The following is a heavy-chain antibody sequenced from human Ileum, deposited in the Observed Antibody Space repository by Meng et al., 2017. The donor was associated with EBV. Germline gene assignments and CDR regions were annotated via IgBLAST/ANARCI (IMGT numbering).Heavy chain of an antibody. J-gene: IGHJ4*02. Sequence: HLLLQESGPGLVKPSEPLSLTCSVSGGSISSSNYCWGWIRQPPGKGLEWIQSICYTDYTYYNPSLKSRVTISADKSKNQFSLRLNSLTAADTAVYYCAMGPDYAKTGYWGQGTLVTVSS. CDR2: ICYTDYT. D-gene: IGHD4-17*01. CDR3: AMGPDYAKTGY. V-gene: IGHV4-39*01. CDR1: GGSISSSNYC.